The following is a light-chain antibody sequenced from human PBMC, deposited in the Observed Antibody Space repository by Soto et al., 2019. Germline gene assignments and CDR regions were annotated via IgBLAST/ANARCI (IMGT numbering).Light chain of an antibody. Sequence: DIQMTQSPSSLSASVGDRVTITCRASQTISSHLNWYQHKPGKPPKLLIYAASRLQGGVPSRFSGSGSGTDFTVSISSLQPEDSATYYCQQSHSTPAFGQGTQLEIK. CDR2: AAS. CDR1: QTISSH. J-gene: IGKJ2*01. V-gene: IGKV1-39*01. CDR3: QQSHSTPA.